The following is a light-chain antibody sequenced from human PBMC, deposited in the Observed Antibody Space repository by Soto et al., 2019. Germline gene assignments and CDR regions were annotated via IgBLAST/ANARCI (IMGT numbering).Light chain of an antibody. CDR3: QQYNNWPRT. V-gene: IGKV3-15*01. Sequence: EIVMTQSPATLSGSPGERDTLSCRASQSVSSNLAWYQQKPGQAPRLLIYGASTRATGIPARFSGSGSGTEFTLTISSLQSEDFAFYYCQQYNNWPRTFGQGTKVEIK. J-gene: IGKJ1*01. CDR1: QSVSSN. CDR2: GAS.